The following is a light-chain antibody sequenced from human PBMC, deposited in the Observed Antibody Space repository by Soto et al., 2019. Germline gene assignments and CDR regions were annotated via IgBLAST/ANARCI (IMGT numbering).Light chain of an antibody. Sequence: DIRMTQSPSTLSASVGYRVTITCRASQSISSWLAWYQQKPGKAPNLLIYRASTLKSGVPSRFSGSGSGTEFPLTVSSLQPDDFATYYYQHYSTYSKTFGQGTKVEIK. V-gene: IGKV1-5*03. J-gene: IGKJ1*01. CDR3: QHYSTYSKT. CDR2: RAS. CDR1: QSISSW.